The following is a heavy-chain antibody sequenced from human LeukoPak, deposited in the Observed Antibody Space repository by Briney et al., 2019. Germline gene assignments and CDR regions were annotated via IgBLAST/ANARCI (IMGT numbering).Heavy chain of an antibody. CDR2: INPNSGGT. D-gene: IGHD3-16*01. CDR1: GYTFTGNY. Sequence: ASVKVSCKASGYTFTGNYMHWVRQAPGQGLEWMGWINPNSGGTNYAQKFQGRATMTRDTSISTAYMELSRLRSDDTAVYYCARDLLLYGPHYFDYWGQGTLVTVSS. CDR3: ARDLLLYGPHYFDY. J-gene: IGHJ4*02. V-gene: IGHV1-2*02.